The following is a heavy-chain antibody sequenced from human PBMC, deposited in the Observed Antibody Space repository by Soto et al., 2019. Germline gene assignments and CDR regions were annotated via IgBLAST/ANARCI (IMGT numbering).Heavy chain of an antibody. V-gene: IGHV3-48*03. D-gene: IGHD3-10*01. CDR3: ARDLRTLDRGVTYGMGV. J-gene: IGHJ6*02. Sequence: EVQLVESGGGLVQPGGSLRLSCAVSGFTYGAYEMNWVRQAPGKGLEWVSYISSSGSIRYYADSVQGRFTISRDNANNSLYLQMNSLRAEDTAVYYCARDLRTLDRGVTYGMGVWGQGTTVTVSS. CDR1: GFTYGAYE. CDR2: ISSSGSIR.